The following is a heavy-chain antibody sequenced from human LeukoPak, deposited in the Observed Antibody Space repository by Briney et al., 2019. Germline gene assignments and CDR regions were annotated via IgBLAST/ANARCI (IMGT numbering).Heavy chain of an antibody. CDR2: IRYDGSNK. CDR3: AGSSSGWYGEIWFDP. Sequence: PGGSLRLSCAASGFTFSSYGMHWVRQAPGKGLEWVAFIRYDGSNKYYADSVKGRFTISRDNSKNTLYLQMNGLRAEDTAVYYCAGSSSGWYGEIWFDPWGQGTLVTVSS. V-gene: IGHV3-30*02. J-gene: IGHJ5*02. CDR1: GFTFSSYG. D-gene: IGHD6-19*01.